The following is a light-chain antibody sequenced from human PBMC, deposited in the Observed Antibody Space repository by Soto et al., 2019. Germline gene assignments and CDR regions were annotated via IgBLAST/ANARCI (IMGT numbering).Light chain of an antibody. V-gene: IGKV1-12*01. J-gene: IGKJ1*01. Sequence: DIQMTQSPSSVSASVGDRVTITCRASQGISSWLAWYQQKPGKAPKLLIYAASSLQSGVPSRFSGSESGIDFALTISRLQTEDFATYYCKQSSSDPTRFGQGTKVEIK. CDR1: QGISSW. CDR3: KQSSSDPTR. CDR2: AAS.